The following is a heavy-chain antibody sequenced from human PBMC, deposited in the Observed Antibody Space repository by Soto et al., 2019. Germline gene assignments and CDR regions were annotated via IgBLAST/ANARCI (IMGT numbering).Heavy chain of an antibody. CDR2: VNSGIGNT. CDR3: ATSGGYYFPFDD. D-gene: IGHD3-22*01. J-gene: IGHJ4*02. V-gene: IGHV1-3*01. Sequence: QVHVVQSGTEVKEPGASVKVSCSVSGYTYTSYAIHWVRQAPGEGLEWMGWVNSGIGNTKVSQRFEGRLTVSSDTLELSSLTSEDTAVYYCATSGGYYFPFDDWGQGTLVTVSS. CDR1: GYTYTSYA.